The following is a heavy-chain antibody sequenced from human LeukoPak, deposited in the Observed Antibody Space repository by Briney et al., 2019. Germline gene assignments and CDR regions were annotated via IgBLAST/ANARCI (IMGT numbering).Heavy chain of an antibody. D-gene: IGHD3-10*01. J-gene: IGHJ5*02. V-gene: IGHV1-2*02. CDR2: TKPNSGDT. Sequence: GASVKVSCKASGYSFADYYMHWVRQAPGQGLEWMGWTKPNSGDTRSAQKFQGRVIMTRDTSTGTAYMELSSLRYDDTAVYYCATNILVRDIINWFDPWGQGTLVTVSS. CDR1: GYSFADYY. CDR3: ATNILVRDIINWFDP.